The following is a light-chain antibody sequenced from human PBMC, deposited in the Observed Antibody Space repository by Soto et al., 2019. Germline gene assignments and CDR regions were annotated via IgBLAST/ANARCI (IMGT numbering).Light chain of an antibody. V-gene: IGLV2-23*02. Sequence: QSVLTQPASVSGSPGQSITVSCTGASGDVGNYKFVSWYQQHPGKAPKLFIFEVDKRPSGASDRFSGSKSGNTASLTVSGLQAEDEADYYCCSYSGRSTFVFGTGTKVTVL. CDR3: CSYSGRSTFV. J-gene: IGLJ1*01. CDR1: SGDVGNYKF. CDR2: EVD.